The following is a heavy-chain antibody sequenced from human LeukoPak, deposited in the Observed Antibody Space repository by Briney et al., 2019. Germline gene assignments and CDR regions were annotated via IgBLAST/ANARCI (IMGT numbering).Heavy chain of an antibody. V-gene: IGHV4-34*01. J-gene: IGHJ4*02. CDR1: GVSFSGYY. D-gene: IGHD3-9*01. CDR3: ARENPTLTGYYKDY. CDR2: INHTGST. Sequence: SETLSLTCAVYGVSFSGYYWSWIRQPPGKGLEWIGEINHTGSTNYHPSLKSRVTISVDTSKNQFSLKLSSVTAADTAVYYCARENPTLTGYYKDYWGQGTLVTVSS.